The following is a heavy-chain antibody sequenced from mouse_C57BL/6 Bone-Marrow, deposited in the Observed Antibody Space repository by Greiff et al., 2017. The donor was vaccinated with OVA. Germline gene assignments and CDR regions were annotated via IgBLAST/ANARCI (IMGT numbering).Heavy chain of an antibody. CDR1: GFTFTDYY. V-gene: IGHV7-3*01. CDR3: ARSGAWFAY. J-gene: IGHJ3*01. Sequence: EVQLQESGGGLVQPGGSLSLSCAASGFTFTDYYMSWVRQPPGKALEWLGFIRNKANGYTTEYSASVKGRFTISRDNSQSILYLQMNALRAEDSATYYCARSGAWFAYWGQGTLVTVSA. CDR2: IRNKANGYTT.